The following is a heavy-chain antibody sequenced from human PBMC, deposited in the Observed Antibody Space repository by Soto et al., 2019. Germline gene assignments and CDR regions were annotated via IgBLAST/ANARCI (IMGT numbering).Heavy chain of an antibody. V-gene: IGHV4-31*03. CDR1: GGSISSGGYY. Sequence: QVQLQESGPGLVKPSQTLSLTCTVSGGSISSGGYYWSWIRQHPGKGLEWIGYIYYSGSTYYNPSLKSRVTISVDTSKNQYSLKLSSVTAADTAVYYCARDRRRTWYFDYWGQGTLVTVSS. CDR2: IYYSGST. CDR3: ARDRRRTWYFDY. J-gene: IGHJ4*02.